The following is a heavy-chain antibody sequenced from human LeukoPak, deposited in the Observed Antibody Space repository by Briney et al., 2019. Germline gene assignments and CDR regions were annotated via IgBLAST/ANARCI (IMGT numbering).Heavy chain of an antibody. D-gene: IGHD2-2*02. V-gene: IGHV1-2*02. CDR3: ARDRCSSTSCYRGGGRNWFDP. CDR2: INPNSGGT. Sequence: ASVKVSCKASGYTFTGYYMHWVRQAPGQGLEWMGWINPNSGGTNYAQKFQGRVTMTRDTSISTAYMELSRLRSDDTAVYYCARDRCSSTSCYRGGGRNWFDPWGQGTLVTVSS. CDR1: GYTFTGYY. J-gene: IGHJ5*02.